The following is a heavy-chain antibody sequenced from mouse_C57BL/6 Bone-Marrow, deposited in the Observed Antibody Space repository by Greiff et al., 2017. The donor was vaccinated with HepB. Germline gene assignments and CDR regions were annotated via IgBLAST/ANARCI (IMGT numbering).Heavy chain of an antibody. D-gene: IGHD4-1*01. CDR3: AKALTHLDY. V-gene: IGHV1-82*01. Sequence: QVQLKESGPELVKPGASVKISCKASGYAFSSSWMNWVKQRPGKGLEWIGRIYPGDGDTNYNGKFKGKATLTADKSSSTAYMQLSSLTSEDAAVYFCAKALTHLDYWGQGTTLTVSS. CDR2: IYPGDGDT. CDR1: GYAFSSSW. J-gene: IGHJ2*01.